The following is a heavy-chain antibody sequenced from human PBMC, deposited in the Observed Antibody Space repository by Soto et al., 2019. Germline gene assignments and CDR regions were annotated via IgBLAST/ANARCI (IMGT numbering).Heavy chain of an antibody. J-gene: IGHJ5*02. D-gene: IGHD3-10*01. CDR1: GDTFSNFS. CDR3: ASGGTLIRGAPQVDWFAP. V-gene: IGHV1-69*17. CDR2: IIPLFRLA. Sequence: QVQLVQAGAEVKRPGSSVKVSCRASGDTFSNFSVNWVRQAPGQGLEWMGGIIPLFRLADYAQKFPGRLTITADHSTSTTFMELNSLTYEDTAFYYYASGGTLIRGAPQVDWFAPWSLGTLVIVSS.